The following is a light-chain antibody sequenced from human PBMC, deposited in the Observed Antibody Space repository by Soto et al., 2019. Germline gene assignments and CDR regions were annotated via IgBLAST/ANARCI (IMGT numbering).Light chain of an antibody. CDR2: TAS. J-gene: IGKJ1*01. CDR3: QQSYSTPRT. V-gene: IGKV1-39*01. Sequence: IQMTQSPSSLSASVGDRVTITCRASQSITNYLNWYQQKPGKAPKLLMFTASSLQSGVPSRFSGGGSGTDCTLTISSLQPEEFATYYFQQSYSTPRTFGQGTKVEIK. CDR1: QSITNY.